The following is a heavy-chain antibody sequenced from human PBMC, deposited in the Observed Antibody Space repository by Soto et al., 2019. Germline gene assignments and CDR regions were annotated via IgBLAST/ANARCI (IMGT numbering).Heavy chain of an antibody. CDR1: GYTFTSYG. CDR3: ARNPLLYYSGYDSYAFDI. Sequence: ASVKVSCKASGYTFTSYGISWVRQAPGQGLEWMGWISAYNGNTNYAQKLQGRVTMTTDTSTSTAYMELRSLRSDDTAVYFCARNPLLYYSGYDSYAFDIWGQGSMVTVSS. J-gene: IGHJ3*02. D-gene: IGHD5-12*01. CDR2: ISAYNGNT. V-gene: IGHV1-18*01.